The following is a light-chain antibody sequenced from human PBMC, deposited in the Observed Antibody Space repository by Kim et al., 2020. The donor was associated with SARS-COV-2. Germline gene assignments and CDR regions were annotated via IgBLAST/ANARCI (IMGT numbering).Light chain of an antibody. CDR2: YDS. CDR3: QVWDSSSDHVV. V-gene: IGLV3-21*04. Sequence: PGKTARITCGGNNIGSKSVHWYQQKPGQAPVLVIYYDSDWPSGIPERFSGSNSGNTATLTISRVEAGDEADYYCQVWDSSSDHVVFGGGTQLTVL. CDR1: NIGSKS. J-gene: IGLJ2*01.